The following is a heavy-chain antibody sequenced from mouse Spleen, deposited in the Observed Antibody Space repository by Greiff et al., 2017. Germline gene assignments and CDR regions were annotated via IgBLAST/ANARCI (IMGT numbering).Heavy chain of an antibody. Sequence: EVKLVESGAELVRPGASVKLSCTASGFNIKDYSMHWVKQRPEQGLEWIGWIDPENGDTDYAPKFQVKATMTADTSSNTAYLQLSSLTSEDTAVYYCNADGNYVAYWGQGTLVTVSA. J-gene: IGHJ3*01. V-gene: IGHV14-4*02. CDR1: GFNIKDYS. CDR3: NADGNYVAY. D-gene: IGHD2-1*01. CDR2: IDPENGDT.